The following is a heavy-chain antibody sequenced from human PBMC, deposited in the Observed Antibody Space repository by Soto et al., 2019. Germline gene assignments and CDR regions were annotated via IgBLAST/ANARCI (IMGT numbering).Heavy chain of an antibody. Sequence: GGSLRLSCVGSGFTFRSYPMSWVRQAPEKGLEWVSSIGVSGGTTYYADSVKGRFTISRDNSQNTLSLEMNSLRAEDTAVYYCAKDWGTLDYWGQGALVTVSS. V-gene: IGHV3-23*01. CDR1: GFTFRSYP. D-gene: IGHD7-27*01. CDR2: IGVSGGTT. J-gene: IGHJ4*02. CDR3: AKDWGTLDY.